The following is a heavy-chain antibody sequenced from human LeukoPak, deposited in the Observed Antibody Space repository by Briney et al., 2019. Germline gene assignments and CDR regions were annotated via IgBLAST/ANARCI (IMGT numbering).Heavy chain of an antibody. CDR2: ISASGGST. CDR1: GFTFSNYD. J-gene: IGHJ4*02. Sequence: GGSLRLSCAAFGFTFSNYDMSWVRQAPGKGLEWVSGISASGGSTYYADSVKGRLTVSRDNSKNTLFLQMNSLRAEDTAVYYCAKDGGLWVSAHWGDSWGRGTLVTVSS. V-gene: IGHV3-23*01. D-gene: IGHD7-27*01. CDR3: AKDGGLWVSAHWGDS.